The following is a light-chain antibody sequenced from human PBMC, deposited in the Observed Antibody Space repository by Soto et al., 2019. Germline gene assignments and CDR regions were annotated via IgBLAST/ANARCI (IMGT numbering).Light chain of an antibody. CDR2: SDY. J-gene: IGLJ1*01. Sequence: QSVLTQPPSASGTPGQRVTLSCSGSSSNIGSLSVDWYQHLPGTAPKLLIYSDYQPPSGVPDRFSGSKSGTSASLAISGLQSEDYAEYYCAAWNGTLDGLYVFGTGTKVTVL. CDR1: SSNIGSLS. V-gene: IGLV1-44*01. CDR3: AAWNGTLDGLYV.